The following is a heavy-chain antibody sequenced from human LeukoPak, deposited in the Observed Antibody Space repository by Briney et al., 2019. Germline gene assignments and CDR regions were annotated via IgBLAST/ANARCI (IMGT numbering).Heavy chain of an antibody. CDR1: GFTFSSFA. CDR3: VKSPNASSSYFDY. D-gene: IGHD6-13*01. CDR2: INSNGDIT. V-gene: IGHV3-64D*09. Sequence: GGSLRLSCSASGFTFSSFAMHWVRQAPGKGLEYVSAINSNGDITDYADSVKGRFTISRDNSKNTLYLQMSSLRAEDTAIYYCVKSPNASSSYFDYWGQGTLVTVSS. J-gene: IGHJ4*02.